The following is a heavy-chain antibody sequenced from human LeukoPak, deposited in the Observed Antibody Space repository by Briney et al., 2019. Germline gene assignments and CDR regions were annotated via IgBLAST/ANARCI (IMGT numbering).Heavy chain of an antibody. D-gene: IGHD3-10*01. J-gene: IGHJ4*02. CDR3: AKGASMVRGVTILYYFDY. Sequence: PGRSLRLPCAASGFTFDDYAMHWVRQAPGKGLEWVSGISWNSGSIGYADSVKGRFTISRDNAKNSLYLQMNSLRAEDTAVYYCAKGASMVRGVTILYYFDYWGQGTLVTVSS. V-gene: IGHV3-9*01. CDR2: ISWNSGSI. CDR1: GFTFDDYA.